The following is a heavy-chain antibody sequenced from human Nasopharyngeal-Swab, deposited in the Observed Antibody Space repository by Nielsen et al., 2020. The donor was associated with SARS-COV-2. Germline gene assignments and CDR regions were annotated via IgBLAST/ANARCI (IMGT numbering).Heavy chain of an antibody. J-gene: IGHJ4*01. CDR2: ISSSSSSI. CDR3: ATPQRGFVPISDY. D-gene: IGHD3-10*01. CDR1: GFTFSSYS. Sequence: GESLKISCAASGFTFSSYSMNWVRQAPGKGLEWVSYISSSSSSIYYADSVKGRFTISRDNAKNSLYLQMNSLRDEDTAVYYCATPQRGFVPISDYWGHVTLVTVSS. V-gene: IGHV3-48*02.